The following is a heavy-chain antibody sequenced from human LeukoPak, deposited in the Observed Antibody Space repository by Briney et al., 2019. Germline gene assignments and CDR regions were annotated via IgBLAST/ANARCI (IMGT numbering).Heavy chain of an antibody. CDR1: GFTFSSYG. Sequence: PGGSLRLSCAASGFTFSSYGMHWVRQAPGKGLEWVANIKQDGSEKYYVDSVKGRFTISRDNAKNSLYLQMNSLRAEDTAVYYCARDRRYFDWLYYYYYMDVWGKGTTVTVSS. J-gene: IGHJ6*03. D-gene: IGHD3-9*01. V-gene: IGHV3-7*01. CDR2: IKQDGSEK. CDR3: ARDRRYFDWLYYYYYMDV.